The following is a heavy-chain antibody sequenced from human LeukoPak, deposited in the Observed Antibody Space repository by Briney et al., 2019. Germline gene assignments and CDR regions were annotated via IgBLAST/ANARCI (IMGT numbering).Heavy chain of an antibody. J-gene: IGHJ5*02. CDR3: ARGPLRYFDWLFPGNWFDP. V-gene: IGHV4-4*02. CDR2: MYLSGTT. CDR1: GDSINSLDL. D-gene: IGHD3-9*01. Sequence: SETLSLTCTVSGDSINSLDLWSWVRQPPGKGLEWIGEMYLSGTTHSNPSVKSRVTISIDTSKNQFSLKLSSVTAADTAVYYCARGPLRYFDWLFPGNWFDPWGQGTLVTVSS.